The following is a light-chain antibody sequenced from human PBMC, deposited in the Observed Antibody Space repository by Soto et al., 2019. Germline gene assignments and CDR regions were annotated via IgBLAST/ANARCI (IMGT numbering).Light chain of an antibody. V-gene: IGKV1-5*03. CDR1: QSISSW. CDR2: KAS. CDR3: QQYDSYPLT. Sequence: DTQMTQSPSTLSASVGDRVTITCRASQSISSWLAWYQQKPGKAPKLLIYKASTLHSGVPSSFSGRGSGTEFTLTLGSLQPDDFATYYCQQYDSYPLTFGEGTKVEIK. J-gene: IGKJ4*01.